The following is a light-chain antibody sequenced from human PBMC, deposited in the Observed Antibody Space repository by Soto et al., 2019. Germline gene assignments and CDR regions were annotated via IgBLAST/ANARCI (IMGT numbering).Light chain of an antibody. CDR1: QTISTL. V-gene: IGKV1-5*01. CDR3: QQYSHLVT. J-gene: IGKJ2*01. CDR2: DAS. Sequence: IQMTQSPSTLSAPVGDRVTITCQASQTISTLLAWFQHKPGKAPNLLIYDASSLDSGDPSRFSGSGSGTEFTLTISSLPSDDSATYFCQQYSHLVTFGQGTKLEIK.